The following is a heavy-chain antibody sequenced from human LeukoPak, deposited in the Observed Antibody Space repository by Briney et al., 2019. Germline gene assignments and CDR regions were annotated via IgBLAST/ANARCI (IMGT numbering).Heavy chain of an antibody. Sequence: KASETLSLTCTVSGGSISSSSYYWGWIRQPPGKGLEWIGSIYYSGSTYYNPSLKSRVTISVDASKNQFSLKLSSVTAADTAVYYCASGLFGESPFDYWGQGTLVTVSS. CDR2: IYYSGST. CDR1: GGSISSSSYY. D-gene: IGHD3-10*01. J-gene: IGHJ4*02. V-gene: IGHV4-39*07. CDR3: ASGLFGESPFDY.